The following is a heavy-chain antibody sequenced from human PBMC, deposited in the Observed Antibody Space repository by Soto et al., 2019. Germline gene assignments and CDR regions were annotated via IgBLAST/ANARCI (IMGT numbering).Heavy chain of an antibody. D-gene: IGHD3-3*01. CDR1: GFTVSSDY. CDR3: ARPGGLWSGSYTDDY. CDR2: IYRGCRN. Sequence: EVQLVESGGGLVQPGGSLRLSCAALGFTVSSDYMNWVRQAPGKGLEWVSVIYRGCRNYYADSVKSRFTISRDNSKNTLHLQRNSLGVEDTAVYYGARPGGLWSGSYTDDYGGQGALVTV. J-gene: IGHJ4*02. V-gene: IGHV3-66*04.